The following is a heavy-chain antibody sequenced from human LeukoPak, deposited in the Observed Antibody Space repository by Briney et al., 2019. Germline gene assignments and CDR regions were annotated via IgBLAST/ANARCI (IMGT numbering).Heavy chain of an antibody. V-gene: IGHV3-33*01. CDR1: EFSFSSYG. CDR3: ARDRGRSTVTTLYFQH. CDR2: IWYDGSNK. J-gene: IGHJ1*01. Sequence: GGSLRLSCAASEFSFSSYGMHWVRQAPGKGLEWVAVIWYDGSNKYYADSAKGRFTISRDNSKNTLYLQMNSLRAEDTAVYYCARDRGRSTVTTLYFQHWGQGTLVTVSS. D-gene: IGHD4-17*01.